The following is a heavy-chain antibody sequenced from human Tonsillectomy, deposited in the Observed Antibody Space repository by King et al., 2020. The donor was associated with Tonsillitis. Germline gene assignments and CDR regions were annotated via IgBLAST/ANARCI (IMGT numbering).Heavy chain of an antibody. Sequence: VQLVESGGVVVQPGGSLRLSCAASGFTFDDYAMHWVRQAPGKGLEWVSLISWDGGSTYYADSVKGRFTISRDNSKNSLYLQMNSLRAEDTALYYCAKARGRYNWNDRDVLDYWGQGTLVTVSS. J-gene: IGHJ4*02. CDR2: ISWDGGST. CDR3: AKARGRYNWNDRDVLDY. V-gene: IGHV3-43D*03. D-gene: IGHD1-1*01. CDR1: GFTFDDYA.